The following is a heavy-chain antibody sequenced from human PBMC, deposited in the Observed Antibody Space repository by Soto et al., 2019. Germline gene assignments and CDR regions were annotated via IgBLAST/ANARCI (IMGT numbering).Heavy chain of an antibody. CDR2: IYYSGTT. CDR1: GGSISSAAVGSY. Sequence: QVQLQESGPGLVKPSQTLSLICIVSGGSISSAAVGSYWTWIRQHPGKGLEWIGYIYYSGTTYYNPSLKSPPTISMDTSENQFSLELTSVTAADTAIYFCASGHDAYKVRYWGQGTLVTVSS. D-gene: IGHD1-1*01. V-gene: IGHV4-31*01. CDR3: ASGHDAYKVRY. J-gene: IGHJ4*02.